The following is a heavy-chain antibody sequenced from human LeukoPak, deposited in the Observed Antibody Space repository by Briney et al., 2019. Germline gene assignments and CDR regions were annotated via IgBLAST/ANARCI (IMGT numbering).Heavy chain of an antibody. CDR2: IYYSGST. D-gene: IGHD3-16*02. V-gene: IGHV4-59*01. CDR1: GGSISSYY. CDR3: ARDTIRKGGIIDPDYYYGMDV. J-gene: IGHJ6*02. Sequence: SETLSLTCTVSGGSISSYYWSWIRQPPGKGLEWIGYIYYSGSTNYNPSLKSRVTISVDTSKNQFSLKLSSVTAADTAVYYCARDTIRKGGIIDPDYYYGMDVWGQGTTVTVSS.